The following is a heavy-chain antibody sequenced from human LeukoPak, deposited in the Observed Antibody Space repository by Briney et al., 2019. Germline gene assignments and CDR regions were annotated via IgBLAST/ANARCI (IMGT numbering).Heavy chain of an antibody. D-gene: IGHD3-9*01. CDR3: AKGGTPAYYDILTGSPRFDP. J-gene: IGHJ5*02. CDR1: GFTVSSNY. CDR2: IYSGGST. V-gene: IGHV3-53*01. Sequence: RSGGSLRLSCAASGFTVSSNYMSWVRQAPGKGLEWVSVIYSGGSTYYADSVKGRFTISRDNSKNTLYLQMNSLRAEDTAVYYCAKGGTPAYYDILTGSPRFDPWGQGTLVTVSS.